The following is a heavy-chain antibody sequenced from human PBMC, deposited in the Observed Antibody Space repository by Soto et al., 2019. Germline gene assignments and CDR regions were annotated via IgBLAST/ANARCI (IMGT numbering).Heavy chain of an antibody. Sequence: GGSLRLSCAASGFTFSSYAMSWVRQAPGKGLEWVSAISGSGGSTYYADSVKGRFTISRDNSKNTLYLQMNSLRAEDTAVYYCAKANPPLYSNYGVASFDYWGQGTLVTVSS. CDR2: ISGSGGST. V-gene: IGHV3-23*01. J-gene: IGHJ4*02. CDR3: AKANPPLYSNYGVASFDY. D-gene: IGHD4-4*01. CDR1: GFTFSSYA.